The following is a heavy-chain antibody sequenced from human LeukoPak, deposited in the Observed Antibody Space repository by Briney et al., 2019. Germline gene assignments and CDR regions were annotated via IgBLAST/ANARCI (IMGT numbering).Heavy chain of an antibody. D-gene: IGHD3-22*01. CDR3: ARDVKDSSGDHYRWTGD. Sequence: GGSLRLSCAASGFTVSSNYMSWVRQAPGKGLEWVSVIYSGGSTYYADSVKGRFTISRDTSKNTLYLQMNSLRVEDTAVYYCARDVKDSSGDHYRWTGDWGQGTLVTVSS. CDR2: IYSGGST. J-gene: IGHJ4*02. CDR1: GFTVSSNY. V-gene: IGHV3-66*02.